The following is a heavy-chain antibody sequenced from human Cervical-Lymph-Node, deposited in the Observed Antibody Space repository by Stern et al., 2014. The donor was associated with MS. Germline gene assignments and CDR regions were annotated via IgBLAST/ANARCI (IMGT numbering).Heavy chain of an antibody. CDR1: GGTFSSSYA. J-gene: IGHJ5*02. CDR3: ARGVVSNRAAATLHNLFDP. Sequence: VQLVESGAEVKKPGSSMNVSCKPSGGTFSSSYAITWMRQAPGQGLEWMGRIIPILGLANYAQKFQGRVIITADKSTSTTYRELSSLTSEDTAVYYCARGVVSNRAAATLHNLFDPWGQGTLVTVSS. V-gene: IGHV1-69*09. CDR2: IIPILGLA. D-gene: IGHD2-15*01.